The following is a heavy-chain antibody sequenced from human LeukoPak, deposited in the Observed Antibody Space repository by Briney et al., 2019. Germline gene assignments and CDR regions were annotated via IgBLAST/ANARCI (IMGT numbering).Heavy chain of an antibody. CDR1: GFTFDDYA. CDR2: ISWNSGSI. Sequence: GRSLRLSCAASGFTFDDYAMHWVRQAPGKGLEWVSGISWNSGSIGYADSVRGRFTISRDNAKNSLYLQMNSLRAEDTALYYCAKDIYDYVWGSYRGPFDYWGQGTLVTVSS. V-gene: IGHV3-9*01. J-gene: IGHJ4*02. D-gene: IGHD3-16*02. CDR3: AKDIYDYVWGSYRGPFDY.